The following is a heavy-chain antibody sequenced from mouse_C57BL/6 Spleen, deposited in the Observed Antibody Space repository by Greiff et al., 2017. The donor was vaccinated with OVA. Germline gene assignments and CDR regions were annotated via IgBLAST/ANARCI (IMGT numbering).Heavy chain of an antibody. CDR2: IYPGSGST. CDR1: GYTFTSYW. CDR3: ARSGDYAGVAY. V-gene: IGHV1-55*01. Sequence: VQLQQPGAELVKPGASVKMSCKASGYTFTSYWITWVKQRPGQGLEWIGDIYPGSGSTNYNEKFKSKATLTVDTSSSTAYMQISSRTSEDSAVYYCARSGDYAGVAYWGQGTLVTVSA. J-gene: IGHJ3*01. D-gene: IGHD2-4*01.